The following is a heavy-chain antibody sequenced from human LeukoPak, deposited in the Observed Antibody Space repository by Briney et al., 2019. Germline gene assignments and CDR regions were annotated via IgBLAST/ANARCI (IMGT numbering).Heavy chain of an antibody. CDR2: IRYDGSNK. Sequence: PEGSLRLSCAASGFTFSSYGMHWVRQAPGKGLEWVAFIRYDGSNKYYADSVKGRFTISRDNAKNTLYLQMNSLRAEDTAVYYCARDEGYCSSTSCYTFDYWGQGTLVTVSS. J-gene: IGHJ4*02. CDR1: GFTFSSYG. D-gene: IGHD2-2*02. CDR3: ARDEGYCSSTSCYTFDY. V-gene: IGHV3-30*02.